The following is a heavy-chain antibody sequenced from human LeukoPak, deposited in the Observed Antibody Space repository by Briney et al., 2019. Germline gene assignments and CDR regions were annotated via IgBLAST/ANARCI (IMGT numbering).Heavy chain of an antibody. D-gene: IGHD3-22*01. J-gene: IGHJ4*02. CDR1: GGSISSSNYY. Sequence: KSSETLSLTCTVSGGSISSSNYYWGWIRQPPGKGLEWIGSIYYSGSTYYNPSLKSRVTISVDTSKNQFSLKLSSVTAADTAVYYCATRSYDSSGYYVYWGQGTLVTVSS. V-gene: IGHV4-39*07. CDR3: ATRSYDSSGYYVY. CDR2: IYYSGST.